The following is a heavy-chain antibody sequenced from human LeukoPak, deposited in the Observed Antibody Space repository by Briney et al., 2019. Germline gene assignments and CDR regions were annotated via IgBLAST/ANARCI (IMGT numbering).Heavy chain of an antibody. J-gene: IGHJ4*02. V-gene: IGHV3-21*01. CDR1: GFTFSSYG. D-gene: IGHD3-22*01. CDR2: ISSGGHI. CDR3: AREQDGVKYDYESSGYSH. Sequence: PGESLRLSCAASGFTFSSYGLNWVRQAPGKGLGWVSTISSGGHIYYEDSVKGRFTISRDNAKNSLYLQMNSLRAEDKAVYYCAREQDGVKYDYESSGYSHWGQGILVTVSS.